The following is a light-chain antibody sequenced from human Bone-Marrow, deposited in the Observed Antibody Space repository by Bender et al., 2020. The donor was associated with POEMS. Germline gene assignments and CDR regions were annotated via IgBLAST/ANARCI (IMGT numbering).Light chain of an antibody. V-gene: IGLV3-25*03. Sequence: SFELTQPPSVSVSPGQTASITCFGDALSKQYVYWYQQRPGQAPVLVIYKDTERPSGIPERFSGSSSGTTVTLTISGVQTEDEADYYCQSAHSSGTEKVFGGGTKLTVL. CDR3: QSAHSSGTEKV. CDR1: ALSKQY. J-gene: IGLJ3*02. CDR2: KDT.